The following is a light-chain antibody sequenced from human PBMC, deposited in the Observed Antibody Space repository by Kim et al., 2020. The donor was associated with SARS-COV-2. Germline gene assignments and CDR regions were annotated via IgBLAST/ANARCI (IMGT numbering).Light chain of an antibody. J-gene: IGKJ1*01. CDR2: DAS. Sequence: EIVLTQSPATLSLSPGERATLSCRASQSVSNYLVWYQQKPGQAPRLLIYDASNRATGIPARFSGSGSGTDFTLTISSLEPEDFAVYYCQQRSNWPPTWTFGQGTKVDIK. CDR3: QQRSNWPPTWT. CDR1: QSVSNY. V-gene: IGKV3-11*01.